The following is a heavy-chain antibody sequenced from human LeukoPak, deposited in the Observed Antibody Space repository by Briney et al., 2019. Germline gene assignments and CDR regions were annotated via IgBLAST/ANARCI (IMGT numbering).Heavy chain of an antibody. J-gene: IGHJ4*02. CDR1: GFTFSSYA. Sequence: GGSLRLSCAASGFTFSSYAMSWVRQAPGKGLEWVSSITGSSASTYYADSVKGRFTISRDNAKNSLYLQMNSLRAEDTAVFYCARGGGEVDYWGQGTLVAVSS. D-gene: IGHD3-16*01. V-gene: IGHV3-21*01. CDR2: ITGSSAST. CDR3: ARGGGEVDY.